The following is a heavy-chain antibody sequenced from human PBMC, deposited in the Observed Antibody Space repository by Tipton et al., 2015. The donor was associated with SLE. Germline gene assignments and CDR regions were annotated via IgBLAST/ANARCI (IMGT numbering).Heavy chain of an antibody. CDR3: ARVGYSFGLLYFDY. D-gene: IGHD1-26*01. Sequence: TLSLTCAVSGYSIIGADYWGWIRQPPGKGLESLGSINHRGSTYYNPPLESRVTFSIETSKNRFSLHLKTVTAADTAVYYCARVGYSFGLLYFDYWGQGALVTVSS. J-gene: IGHJ4*02. CDR1: GYSIIGADY. CDR2: INHRGST. V-gene: IGHV4-38-2*01.